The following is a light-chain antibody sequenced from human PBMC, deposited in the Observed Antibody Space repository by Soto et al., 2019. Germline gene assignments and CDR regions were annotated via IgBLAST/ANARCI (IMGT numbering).Light chain of an antibody. V-gene: IGLV1-40*01. CDR1: SSNIGAGYD. Sequence: QSVLTQAPSVSGAPGQRVTISCTGRSSNIGAGYDVHWYQQLPGTAPKLLIYGNSNRPSGVPDRFSGSKSGTSASLAITGLQAEDEADYYCQSYDSSSVVFGGGTKVTVL. J-gene: IGLJ2*01. CDR3: QSYDSSSVV. CDR2: GNS.